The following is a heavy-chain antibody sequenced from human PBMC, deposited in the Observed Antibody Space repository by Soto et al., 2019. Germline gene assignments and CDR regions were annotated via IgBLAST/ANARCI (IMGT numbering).Heavy chain of an antibody. CDR1: GFTFSSYA. D-gene: IGHD2-2*01. J-gene: IGHJ4*02. CDR2: ISYDGSNK. Sequence: SLRLSCAASGFTFSSYAMHWVRQAPGKGLEWVAVISYDGSNKYYADSVKGRFTISRDNSKNTLYLQMNSLGAEDTAVYYCARDGSGYCSSTSCYERTFDYWGQGTLVTVSS. V-gene: IGHV3-30-3*01. CDR3: ARDGSGYCSSTSCYERTFDY.